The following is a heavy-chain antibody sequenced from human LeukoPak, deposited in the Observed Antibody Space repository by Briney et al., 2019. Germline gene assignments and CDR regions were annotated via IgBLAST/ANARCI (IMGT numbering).Heavy chain of an antibody. V-gene: IGHV1-69*02. Sequence: SVKVSCKASGGTFSSYTISWVRQAPGHGLERMGRIIPIPGIANYAQKFQGRVTITADKSTSTAYVELSSLRSEDTAVYYCARGRDDFWSGYDYWGQGTLVTVSS. CDR3: ARGRDDFWSGYDY. CDR1: GGTFSSYT. D-gene: IGHD3-3*01. J-gene: IGHJ4*02. CDR2: IIPIPGIA.